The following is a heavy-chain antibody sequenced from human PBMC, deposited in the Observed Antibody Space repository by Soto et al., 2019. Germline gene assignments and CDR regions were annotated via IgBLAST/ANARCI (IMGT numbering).Heavy chain of an antibody. CDR1: GFTFSSYA. CDR3: AKKRTYYYGSGSPNPLMDV. CDR2: ISGSGGST. J-gene: IGHJ6*02. D-gene: IGHD3-10*01. Sequence: EVQLLESGGGLVQPGGSLRLSCAASGFTFSSYAMSWVRQAPGKGLEWVSAISGSGGSTYYADSVKGRFTISRDNSKNALYLQMNSLRAEDTAVYYCAKKRTYYYGSGSPNPLMDVWGQGTTVTVSS. V-gene: IGHV3-23*01.